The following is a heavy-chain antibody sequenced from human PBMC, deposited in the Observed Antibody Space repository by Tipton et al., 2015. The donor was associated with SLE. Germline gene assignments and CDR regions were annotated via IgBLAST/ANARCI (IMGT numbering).Heavy chain of an antibody. CDR1: GGSISSYY. CDR2: IYYSGST. D-gene: IGHD4-11*01. J-gene: IGHJ3*02. V-gene: IGHV4-59*08. Sequence: TLSLTCTVSGGSISSYYWSWNRQPPGEGLEWIGYIYYSGSTSYNPSLKSRVTITVDTSKNQFSLKLSSVTAADTAVYYCARGGDYSIREAFDIWGQGTMVTVSS. CDR3: ARGGDYSIREAFDI.